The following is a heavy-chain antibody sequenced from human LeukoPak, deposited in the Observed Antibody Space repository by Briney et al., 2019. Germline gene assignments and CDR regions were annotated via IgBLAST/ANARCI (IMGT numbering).Heavy chain of an antibody. Sequence: SETLSLTCTVSGGSISSYYWSWTRQPAGKGLEWIGRIYTSGSTNYNPSLKSRVTMSVDTSKNQFSLKLSSVTAADTAVYYCARRLLGYCSGGSCYSGYFQHWGQGTLVTVSS. V-gene: IGHV4-4*07. CDR3: ARRLLGYCSGGSCYSGYFQH. CDR1: GGSISSYY. J-gene: IGHJ1*01. D-gene: IGHD2-15*01. CDR2: IYTSGST.